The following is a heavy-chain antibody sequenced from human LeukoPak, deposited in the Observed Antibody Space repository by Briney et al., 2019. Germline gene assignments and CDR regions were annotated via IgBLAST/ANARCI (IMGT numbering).Heavy chain of an antibody. Sequence: ASVKVSCKASGYTFANFDINWVRQAPGQGLEWMGSMSPNSGNTGYAQKFQGRVTMTTDTSTSTAYLEMSSLRSEDTAVYYCATAKQQPGGDYYYYYGMDVWGQGTTVTVSS. CDR1: GYTFANFD. V-gene: IGHV1-8*01. D-gene: IGHD6-13*01. J-gene: IGHJ6*02. CDR2: MSPNSGNT. CDR3: ATAKQQPGGDYYYYYGMDV.